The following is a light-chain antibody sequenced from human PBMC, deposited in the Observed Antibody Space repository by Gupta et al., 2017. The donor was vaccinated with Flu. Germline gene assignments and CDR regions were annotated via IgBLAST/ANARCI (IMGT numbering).Light chain of an antibody. V-gene: IGKV1-39*01. Sequence: DIQMTQSPSSLSASVGDRVTITCRASQSISSYLNWYQQKPGKAPKLLIYAASSLQSGVPSRFSGSGSGIDFTLTISSRQPEDFATYYCQQSDSNPMYTFGQGTKLEIK. CDR2: AAS. CDR1: QSISSY. J-gene: IGKJ2*01. CDR3: QQSDSNPMYT.